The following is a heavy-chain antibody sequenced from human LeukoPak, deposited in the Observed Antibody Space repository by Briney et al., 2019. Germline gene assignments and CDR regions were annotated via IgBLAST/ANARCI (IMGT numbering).Heavy chain of an antibody. CDR3: ARGLSSRITMVRGVNDY. J-gene: IGHJ4*02. V-gene: IGHV4-34*01. D-gene: IGHD3-10*01. Sequence: SETLSLTCAVYGGSFSGYYWSWIRQPPGKGLEWIGEINHSGSTNYNPSLKSRVTISVDTSKNQFSLKLSSVTAADTAVYYCARGLSSRITMVRGVNDYWGQGTLVTVSS. CDR2: INHSGST. CDR1: GGSFSGYY.